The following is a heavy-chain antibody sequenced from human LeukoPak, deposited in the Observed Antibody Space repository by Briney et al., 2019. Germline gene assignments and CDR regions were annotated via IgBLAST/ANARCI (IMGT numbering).Heavy chain of an antibody. J-gene: IGHJ3*02. Sequence: PGGSLRLSCAASGFTFSSYAMHWVRQAPGKGLEWVAVISYDGSNKYYADSVKGRFTISRDNSKNTLYLQMNSLRAEDTAVYYCAREGVVDAFDIWGQGTMATVSS. CDR3: AREGVVDAFDI. CDR1: GFTFSSYA. D-gene: IGHD3-3*01. CDR2: ISYDGSNK. V-gene: IGHV3-30-3*01.